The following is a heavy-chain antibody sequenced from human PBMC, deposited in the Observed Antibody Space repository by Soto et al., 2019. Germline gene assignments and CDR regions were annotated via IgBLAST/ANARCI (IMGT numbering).Heavy chain of an antibody. CDR2: ISGSGGST. J-gene: IGHJ4*02. Sequence: EVQLLESGGGLVQPGGSLRLSCAASGFTFSSYAMSWVRQAPGKGLEWVSAISGSGGSTYYADSVKGRFTISRDNSKNTLYLQMNSLRAEDTAVYYCAKVGHTGGTTKYYFDYWGQGTLVTVSS. CDR3: AKVGHTGGTTKYYFDY. CDR1: GFTFSSYA. D-gene: IGHD1-1*01. V-gene: IGHV3-23*01.